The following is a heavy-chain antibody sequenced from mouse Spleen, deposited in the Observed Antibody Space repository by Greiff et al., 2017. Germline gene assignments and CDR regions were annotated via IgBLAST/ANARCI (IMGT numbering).Heavy chain of an antibody. CDR2: ISGGGGNT. J-gene: IGHJ2*01. CDR3: ASLTGSYFDY. Sequence: EVMLVESGGGLVKPGGSLKLSCAASGFTFSSYTMSWVRQTPEKRLEWVATISGGGGNTYYPDSVKGRFTISRDNAKNTLYLQMSSLRSEDTALYYCASLTGSYFDYWGQGTTLTVSS. CDR1: GFTFSSYT. D-gene: IGHD4-1*01. V-gene: IGHV5-9*01.